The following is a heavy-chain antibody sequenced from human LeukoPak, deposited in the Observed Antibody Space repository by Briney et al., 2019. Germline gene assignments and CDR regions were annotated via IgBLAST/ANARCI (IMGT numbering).Heavy chain of an antibody. D-gene: IGHD4-17*01. J-gene: IGHJ4*02. CDR2: IYHSGST. Sequence: SETLSLTCAVSGGSISSGGYSWSWIRQPPGKGLEWIGYIYHSGSTYYNPSLKSRVTISVDRSKNQFSLKLSSVTAADTAVYYCARGTTVIPFDYWGQGTLVTVSS. V-gene: IGHV4-30-2*01. CDR3: ARGTTVIPFDY. CDR1: GGSISSGGYS.